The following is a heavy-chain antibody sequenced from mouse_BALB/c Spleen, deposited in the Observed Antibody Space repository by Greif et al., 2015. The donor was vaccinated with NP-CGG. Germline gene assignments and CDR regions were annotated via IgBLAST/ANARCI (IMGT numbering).Heavy chain of an antibody. CDR3: ARGGYVAFAY. J-gene: IGHJ3*01. D-gene: IGHD2-2*01. V-gene: IGHV14-3*02. Sequence: VQLQQPGAELVKPGASVKLSCTASGFNIKDTYMHWVKQRPEQGLEWIGRIDPANGNTKYDPKFQGKATITADTSSNTAYLQLSSLTSEDSAVYFLARGGYVAFAYCGHGTLFTVSA. CDR2: IDPANGNT. CDR1: GFNIKDTY.